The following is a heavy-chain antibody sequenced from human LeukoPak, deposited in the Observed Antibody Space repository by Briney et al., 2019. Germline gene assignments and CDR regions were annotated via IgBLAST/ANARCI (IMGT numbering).Heavy chain of an antibody. D-gene: IGHD2-2*02. J-gene: IGHJ6*03. CDR2: ISSSSSYI. V-gene: IGHV3-21*01. CDR3: ARGIVVVPAAIPPGHYYMDV. CDR1: GFTLSSYS. Sequence: GSLRLSCAASGFTLSSYSMNWGRQAPGKGLEWVSSISSSSSYIYDAASVKGRFTISRDNAKNSLYLQMNSLRAEDPAVYYCARGIVVVPAAIPPGHYYMDVWGKGPTVPVSS.